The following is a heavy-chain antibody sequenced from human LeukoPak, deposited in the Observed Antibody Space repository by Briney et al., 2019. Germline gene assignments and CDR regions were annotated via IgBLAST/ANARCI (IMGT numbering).Heavy chain of an antibody. Sequence: GGSLRLSCAASGFTFSSYSMNGVRQASGKGLEWVGRIRSKTKSYATSYAASGQGTSALSRDDSKNTAYLQMNSMTNEDTSLPYYPMYNVGVESWGQGTRVTVFS. V-gene: IGHV3-73*01. CDR1: GFTFSSYS. J-gene: IGHJ4*02. D-gene: IGHD1-14*01. CDR3: PMYNVGVES. CDR2: IRSKTKSYAT.